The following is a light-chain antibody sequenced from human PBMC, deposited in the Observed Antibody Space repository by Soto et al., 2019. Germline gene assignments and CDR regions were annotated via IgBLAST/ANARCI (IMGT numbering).Light chain of an antibody. CDR2: WAS. CDR1: QTVLYSSNNKNY. V-gene: IGKV4-1*01. J-gene: IGKJ4*01. CDR3: QQYYSSPVT. Sequence: DIVMTQSPDSLAVSLGERATINCKSSQTVLYSSNNKNYFAWYQQKPGQPLKLLIYWASTPESGVPDRFSGGGSGTDFTLTISSLQAEDVAFYYCQQYYSSPVTFGGGTKVEIK.